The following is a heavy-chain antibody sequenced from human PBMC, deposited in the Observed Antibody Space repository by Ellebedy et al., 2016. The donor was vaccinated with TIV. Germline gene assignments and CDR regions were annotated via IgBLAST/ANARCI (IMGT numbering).Heavy chain of an antibody. CDR3: VKERDGGWDY. J-gene: IGHJ4*02. Sequence: PGGSLRLSCAASGFTFSSCAMSSVRQAPGQGLEWVSSLSDSGSSTYYADSVKGRLTIASDNSKNMLYLQMNSLRAEDTALYYCVKERDGGWDYWGQGNLVTVSS. D-gene: IGHD6-19*01. CDR1: GFTFSSCA. CDR2: LSDSGSST. V-gene: IGHV3-23*01.